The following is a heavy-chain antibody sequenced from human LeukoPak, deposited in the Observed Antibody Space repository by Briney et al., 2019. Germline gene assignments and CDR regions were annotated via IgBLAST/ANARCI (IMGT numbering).Heavy chain of an antibody. V-gene: IGHV4-34*01. D-gene: IGHD3-22*01. CDR3: ARLNDSSGYYYVFDY. J-gene: IGHJ4*02. CDR2: INHSGST. Sequence: SETLSLTCAVYGGSFSGYYWSWIRQPPGKGLEWIGEINHSGSTNYNPSLKSRVTISVDTSKNQFSLKLSSVTAADTAVYYCARLNDSSGYYYVFDYWGQGTLVTVSS. CDR1: GGSFSGYY.